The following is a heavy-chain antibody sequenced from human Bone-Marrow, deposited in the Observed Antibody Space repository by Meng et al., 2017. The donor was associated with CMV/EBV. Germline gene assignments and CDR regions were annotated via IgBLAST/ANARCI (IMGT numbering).Heavy chain of an antibody. D-gene: IGHD4-11*01. Sequence: YYWSWIRQPPGKGLEWIGEINHSGSTNYNPSPKSRVTISVDTSKNQFSLKLSSVTAADTAVYYCARVVGPLRNLMTTVTTRLYYFDYWGQGTLVTVSS. CDR1: YY. V-gene: IGHV4-34*01. CDR3: ARVVGPLRNLMTTVTTRLYYFDY. CDR2: INHSGST. J-gene: IGHJ4*02.